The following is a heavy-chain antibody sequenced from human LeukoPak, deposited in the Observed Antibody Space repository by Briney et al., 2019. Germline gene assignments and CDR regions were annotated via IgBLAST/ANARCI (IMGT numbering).Heavy chain of an antibody. V-gene: IGHV3-23*01. CDR2: ISGGGGDT. CDR1: GFTFSSYG. D-gene: IGHD3-9*01. CDR3: AKDGDYDILTGWSYTLYYLDY. Sequence: GGTLRLSCAASGFTFSSYGMSWVRQAPGKGLEWVSAISGGGGDTYYADSAKGRFTISRDNSKNTLYLQMNSLRAEDTAVYYCAKDGDYDILTGWSYTLYYLDYWGRGTLVTVSS. J-gene: IGHJ4*02.